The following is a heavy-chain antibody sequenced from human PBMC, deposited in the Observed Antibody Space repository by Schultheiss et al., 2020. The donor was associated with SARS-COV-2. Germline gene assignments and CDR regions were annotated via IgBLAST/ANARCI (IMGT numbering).Heavy chain of an antibody. D-gene: IGHD2-2*01. Sequence: GESLKISCAASGFTFSSYSMNWVRQAPGKGLEWVSSISSSSSYIYYADSVKGRFTISRDNAKNSLYLQMNSLRAEDTAVYYCAKGSTYCRGTSCYRLDSWGQGAHVTVSS. J-gene: IGHJ4*02. V-gene: IGHV3-21*04. CDR2: ISSSSSYI. CDR3: AKGSTYCRGTSCYRLDS. CDR1: GFTFSSYS.